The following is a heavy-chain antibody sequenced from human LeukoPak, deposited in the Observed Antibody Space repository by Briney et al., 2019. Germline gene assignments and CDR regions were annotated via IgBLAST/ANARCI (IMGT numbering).Heavy chain of an antibody. D-gene: IGHD3-10*01. Sequence: ASVKVSCKASGYTFTSYYMHWVRQAPGQGLEWMGIINPSGGSTSYARKFQGRVTMTRDTSTSTVYMELSSLRSEDTAVYYCARGQYYYGSGSYDYGMDVWGQGTTVTVSS. V-gene: IGHV1-46*01. CDR3: ARGQYYYGSGSYDYGMDV. CDR1: GYTFTSYY. CDR2: INPSGGST. J-gene: IGHJ6*02.